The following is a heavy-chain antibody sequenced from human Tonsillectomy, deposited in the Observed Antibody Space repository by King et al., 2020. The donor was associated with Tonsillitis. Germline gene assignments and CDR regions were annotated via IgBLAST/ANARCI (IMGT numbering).Heavy chain of an antibody. D-gene: IGHD3-22*01. CDR3: ARDWGYYDSSGRVYYYYYYMDV. CDR2: IKYDGSEK. V-gene: IGHV3-7*03. Sequence: EVQLVESGGGLVQPGGSLRLSCAASGFNFSSYWMSWVRQAPGKGLEWVANIKYDGSEKYYVDSEKGRFTISRDNAKNSVYLQMNSLRAEDTAVYYCARDWGYYDSSGRVYYYYYYMDVWGKGTTVTVSS. J-gene: IGHJ6*03. CDR1: GFNFSSYW.